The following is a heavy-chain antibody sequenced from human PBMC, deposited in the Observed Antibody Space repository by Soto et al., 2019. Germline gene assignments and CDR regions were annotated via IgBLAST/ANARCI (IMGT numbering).Heavy chain of an antibody. CDR3: TTVTDSSGQEGAFDI. CDR2: IKSKTDGGTT. V-gene: IGHV3-15*01. CDR1: GFTFSNAW. D-gene: IGHD3-22*01. Sequence: PGGSLSLSCAASGFTFSNAWMSWVRQAPGKGLEWVGRIKSKTDGGTTDYAAPVKGRFTISRDDSKNTLYLQMNSLKTEDTAVYYCTTVTDSSGQEGAFDIWGQGTMVTVSS. J-gene: IGHJ3*02.